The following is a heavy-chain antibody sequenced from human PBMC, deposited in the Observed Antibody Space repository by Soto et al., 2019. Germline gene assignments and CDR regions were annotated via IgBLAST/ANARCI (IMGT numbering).Heavy chain of an antibody. Sequence: QVQLVESGGGVLQPGRSLRLSCAASGCTFNTYGMHWVRQAPGKGLEWLAVIAFDGSNKYYADSVKGRFTISRDNSKNTVYLQMNSLSADDTAVYYCAKSGTAYFFDHWGQGTLVTVSS. J-gene: IGHJ4*02. V-gene: IGHV3-30*18. CDR3: AKSGTAYFFDH. D-gene: IGHD1-26*01. CDR1: GCTFNTYG. CDR2: IAFDGSNK.